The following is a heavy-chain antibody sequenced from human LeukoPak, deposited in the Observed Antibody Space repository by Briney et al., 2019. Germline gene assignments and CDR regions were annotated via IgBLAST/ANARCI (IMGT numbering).Heavy chain of an antibody. Sequence: SVKVSCKASGGTYSSYAISWVRQAPGQALEWMGGSIPIFGTANYAQKFQGRVTITPDESTSTAYMELSSLRSEDTAVSYCASTDPPYYYDSVNWFDPWGQGTLVTVSS. CDR2: SIPIFGTA. V-gene: IGHV1-69*13. J-gene: IGHJ5*02. CDR1: GGTYSSYA. D-gene: IGHD3-22*01. CDR3: ASTDPPYYYDSVNWFDP.